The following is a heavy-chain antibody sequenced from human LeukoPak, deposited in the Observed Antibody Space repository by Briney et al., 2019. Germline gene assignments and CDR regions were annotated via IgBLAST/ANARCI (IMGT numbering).Heavy chain of an antibody. Sequence: PGRSLRLSCTASGFTFGDYAMSWVRQAPGKGLEWVGFIRSKAYGGTTEYAASVKGRFTISRDDSKSIAYLQMNSLKTEDTAVYYCTSSIVGAAFDYWGQGTQVTVSS. CDR2: IRSKAYGGTT. J-gene: IGHJ4*02. CDR1: GFTFGDYA. V-gene: IGHV3-49*04. CDR3: TSSIVGAAFDY. D-gene: IGHD1-26*01.